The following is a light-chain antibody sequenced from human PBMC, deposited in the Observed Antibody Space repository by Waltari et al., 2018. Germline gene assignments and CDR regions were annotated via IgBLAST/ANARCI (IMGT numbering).Light chain of an antibody. CDR2: DAS. V-gene: IGKV3-11*01. CDR1: QRVSSY. Sequence: DIVLTQSPASLSLSPGERATLSCRASQRVSSYLAWYQPNPGQAPRLLIYDASNRATGIPARFSGSGSGTDFTLTISSLEPEDFAVYYCQQRRDWPITFGQGTRLEIK. J-gene: IGKJ5*01. CDR3: QQRRDWPIT.